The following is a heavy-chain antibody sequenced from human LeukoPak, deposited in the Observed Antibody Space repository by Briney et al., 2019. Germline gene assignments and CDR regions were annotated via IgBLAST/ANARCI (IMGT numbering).Heavy chain of an antibody. CDR2: IWYDGSNK. CDR1: GFTFSSYG. CDR3: TRDPATRGYNYAYFDY. V-gene: IGHV3-33*08. Sequence: SGGSLRLSCVTSGFTFSSYGMHWVRQAPGKGLEWVGVIWYDGSNKYYADSVKGRLTISRDNSKNTLFLHMNSLRAEDTAVYYCTRDPATRGYNYAYFDYWGQGSLVTVSS. D-gene: IGHD5-18*01. J-gene: IGHJ4*02.